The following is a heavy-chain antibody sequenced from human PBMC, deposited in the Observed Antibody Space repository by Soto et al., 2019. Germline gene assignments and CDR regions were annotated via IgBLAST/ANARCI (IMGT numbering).Heavy chain of an antibody. CDR3: ARDISPLDNDAFDI. V-gene: IGHV3-33*01. D-gene: IGHD3-3*02. Sequence: PRGSLRLSCAASGLTFSSYGMHWVRQAPGKGLEWVAVIWYDGSNKYYADSVKGRFTISRDNSKNTLYLQMNSLRAEDTAVYYCARDISPLDNDAFDIWGQGTMVTVSS. J-gene: IGHJ3*02. CDR1: GLTFSSYG. CDR2: IWYDGSNK.